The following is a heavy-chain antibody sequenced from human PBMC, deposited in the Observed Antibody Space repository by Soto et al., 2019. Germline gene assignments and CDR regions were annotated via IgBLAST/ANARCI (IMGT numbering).Heavy chain of an antibody. J-gene: IGHJ5*02. D-gene: IGHD6-6*01. Sequence: GASVQVSWAASGFGFAGYYIHCLRQAPGQGLEWMGWINAHSGGTEYAQKFQGRVTLTRDTSIATAYLTLTSLTSDDTALYYCAKDLTRQLAYWLDPWGQGTQVTGSA. CDR1: GFGFAGYY. CDR2: INAHSGGT. CDR3: AKDLTRQLAYWLDP. V-gene: IGHV1-2*02.